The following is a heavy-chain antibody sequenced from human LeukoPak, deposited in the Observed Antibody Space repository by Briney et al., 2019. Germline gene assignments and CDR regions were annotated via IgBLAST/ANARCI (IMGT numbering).Heavy chain of an antibody. CDR2: IYYSGST. CDR1: GGSISSYY. CDR3: ARLPIESYYYYGMDV. J-gene: IGHJ6*02. V-gene: IGHV4-59*08. Sequence: SETLSLTCTVSGGSISSYYWSWIRQPPGKGLEWIGYIYYSGSTNYNPSLKSRVTISVDTSKNQFSLKLSSVTAADTAVYYCARLPIESYYYYGMDVWGQGTTVTVSS.